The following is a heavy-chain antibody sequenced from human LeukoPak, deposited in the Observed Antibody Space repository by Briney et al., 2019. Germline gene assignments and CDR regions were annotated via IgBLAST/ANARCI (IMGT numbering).Heavy chain of an antibody. CDR2: ISYDGRNK. J-gene: IGHJ4*02. D-gene: IGHD3-22*01. CDR3: ARGVAYYYDSSGFDF. CDR1: GFTFSSYA. Sequence: GGSLRLSCAASGFTFSSYAMHWVRQAPGKGLEWVAVISYDGRNKYYADSVKGRFTISRDNSKNTLYLQMNSLRAEDTAVYYCARGVAYYYDSSGFDFWGQGTLVTVSS. V-gene: IGHV3-30*04.